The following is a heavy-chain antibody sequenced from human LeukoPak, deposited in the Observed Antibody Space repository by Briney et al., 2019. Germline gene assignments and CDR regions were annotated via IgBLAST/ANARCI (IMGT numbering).Heavy chain of an antibody. CDR2: INPSSGGT. CDR1: GYTFSDYY. V-gene: IGHV1-2*02. J-gene: IGHJ4*02. D-gene: IGHD3-10*01. Sequence: GASVKVSCKASGYTFSDYYMHWVRQAPGQGPEWMGWINPSSGGTNYAPKFQGRVTMTRDTSITTAYMELSRLRSDDTAVYYCARPDYYGSGSYYFSGGQGTLVTVSS. CDR3: ARPDYYGSGSYYFS.